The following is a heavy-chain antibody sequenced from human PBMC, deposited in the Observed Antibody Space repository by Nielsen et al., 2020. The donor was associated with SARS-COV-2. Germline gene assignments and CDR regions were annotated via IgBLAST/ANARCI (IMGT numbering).Heavy chain of an antibody. J-gene: IGHJ3*02. D-gene: IGHD3-22*01. Sequence: SETLSLTCTVSGGSISPNYWSWIRQPPGKGLEWIGYVYSSGSTKYNPSLKSRVTISVDTSKNQFSLKLSSVTAADTAVYYCARLSYYYDSSGYSLGAAFDIWGQGTMVTVSS. CDR3: ARLSYYYDSSGYSLGAAFDI. CDR2: VYSSGST. V-gene: IGHV4-59*08. CDR1: GGSISPNY.